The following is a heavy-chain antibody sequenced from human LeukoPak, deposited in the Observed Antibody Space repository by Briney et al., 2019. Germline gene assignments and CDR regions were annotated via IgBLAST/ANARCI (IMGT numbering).Heavy chain of an antibody. Sequence: PSETLSLTCAVSGYSLGKNYYWGWIRPSPGKGLEWIGRIYGRASTSYNPSLMNRVTISVDTSKNHFSLQLTSVTAADTAVYYCARYDSRGSASTKFDYWGPGIQVTVSS. D-gene: IGHD3-3*01. CDR1: GYSLGKNYY. CDR2: IYGRAST. V-gene: IGHV4-38-2*01. J-gene: IGHJ4*02. CDR3: ARYDSRGSASTKFDY.